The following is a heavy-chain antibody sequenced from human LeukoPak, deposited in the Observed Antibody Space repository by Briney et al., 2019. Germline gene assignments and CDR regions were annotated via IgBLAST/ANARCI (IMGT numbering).Heavy chain of an antibody. J-gene: IGHJ3*02. Sequence: GGSLRLSCVASGLNFDDSAMHWVRQAPGKGLEWVSLISADGGSTFSADSVKDRFTISRDNSKNTLYLQMNSLRAEDTAVYYCAKETVVVVAATPDAFDIWGQGTMVTVSS. CDR3: AKETVVVVAATPDAFDI. D-gene: IGHD2-15*01. CDR2: ISADGGST. CDR1: GLNFDDSA. V-gene: IGHV3-43*02.